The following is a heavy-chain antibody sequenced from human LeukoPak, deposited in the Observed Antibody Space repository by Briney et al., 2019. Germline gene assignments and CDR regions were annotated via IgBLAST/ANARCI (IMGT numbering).Heavy chain of an antibody. Sequence: VESGGGLVQPGGSLRLSCAASRFTLSTYWMSWVRQAPGKGLEWVAHRKQDGSQEYYVDSVKGRFTISRDSAKNSLYLQMNSLRAEDTAVYYCARGVPYDSWSGPHYSDYWGQGTLVTVSS. J-gene: IGHJ4*02. V-gene: IGHV3-7*01. CDR1: RFTLSTYW. CDR3: ARGVPYDSWSGPHYSDY. D-gene: IGHD3-3*01. CDR2: RKQDGSQE.